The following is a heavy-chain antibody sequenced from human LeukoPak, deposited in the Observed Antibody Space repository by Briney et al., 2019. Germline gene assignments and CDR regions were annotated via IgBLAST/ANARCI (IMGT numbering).Heavy chain of an antibody. D-gene: IGHD4-17*01. CDR2: IWYDGSNK. CDR1: GFTFSSYG. CDR3: ARDGDYGDYLVPPIDY. V-gene: IGHV3-33*01. J-gene: IGHJ4*02. Sequence: PGRSLRLSCAASGFTFSSYGMHWVRQAPGKGLEWVAVIWYDGSNKYYADSVKGRFTISRDNSKNTLYLQMDSLRAEDTAVYYCARDGDYGDYLVPPIDYWGQGTLVTVSS.